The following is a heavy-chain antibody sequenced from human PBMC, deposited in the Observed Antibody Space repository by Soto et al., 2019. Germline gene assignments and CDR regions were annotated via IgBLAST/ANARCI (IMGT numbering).Heavy chain of an antibody. CDR2: MYYRGTT. Sequence: QLQLQESGPRLVKPSETLSLICSVSGASITSGNYYWVWIRQPPGKGLEWIGSMYYRGTTHYNSSLETRVSISADTAKNQISLNLNSVTAADTAIYFCARHPSLYRHLEFWGQGILVTVSS. V-gene: IGHV4-39*01. D-gene: IGHD4-4*01. CDR1: GASITSGNYY. J-gene: IGHJ4*02. CDR3: ARHPSLYRHLEF.